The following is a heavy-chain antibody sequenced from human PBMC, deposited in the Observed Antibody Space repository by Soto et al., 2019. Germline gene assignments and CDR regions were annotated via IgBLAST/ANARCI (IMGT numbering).Heavy chain of an antibody. D-gene: IGHD3-3*01. CDR1: GGSIRSGGYY. CDR3: ARDPQKFGSDAFDI. J-gene: IGHJ3*02. V-gene: IGHV4-31*02. Sequence: TLSLTCTVSGGSIRSGGYYWSWIRQHPGKGLEWIGYIYYSGSTYYNPSLKSRVTISVDTSKNQFSLKLSSVTAADTAVYYCARDPQKFGSDAFDIWGQGTMVTVSS. CDR2: IYYSGST.